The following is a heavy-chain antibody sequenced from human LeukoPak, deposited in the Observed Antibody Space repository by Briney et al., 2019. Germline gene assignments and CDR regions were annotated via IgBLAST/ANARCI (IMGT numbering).Heavy chain of an antibody. CDR2: SSPNSGNT. J-gene: IGHJ5*02. V-gene: IGHV1-8*01. CDR3: AREAIAIFGVVRTQTTYGPHRFDP. CDR1: GYTFSRYD. Sequence: ASVKVSCKASGYTFSRYDINRVRQATGQGLEWMGWSSPNSGNTVYAKKFQGRVTMTRAMSTTTVYRELSSLRFEETAVYYCAREAIAIFGVVRTQTTYGPHRFDPWGQGTLVTVSS. D-gene: IGHD3-3*01.